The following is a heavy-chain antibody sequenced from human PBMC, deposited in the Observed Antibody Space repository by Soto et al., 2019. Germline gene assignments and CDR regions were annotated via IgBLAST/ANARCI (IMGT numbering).Heavy chain of an antibody. D-gene: IGHD5-18*01. CDR2: ISYDGSNK. CDR3: ARDQGYSYGKFDY. V-gene: IGHV3-30-3*01. Sequence: GGSLRLSCAASGFTFSSYAMHWVRQAPGKGLEWVAVISYDGSNKYYADSVKGRFTISRDNSKNTLYLQMNSLRAEDTAVYYCARDQGYSYGKFDYWGQGTLVTVSS. CDR1: GFTFSSYA. J-gene: IGHJ4*02.